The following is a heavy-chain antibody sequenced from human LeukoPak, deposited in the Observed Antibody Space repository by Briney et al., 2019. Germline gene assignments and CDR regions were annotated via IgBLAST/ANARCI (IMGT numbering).Heavy chain of an antibody. J-gene: IGHJ4*02. V-gene: IGHV3-30*18. CDR3: AKDGGSGWYDY. CDR1: GFTFSSYG. CDR2: ISYDGSNK. D-gene: IGHD6-19*01. Sequence: GGSLRLSCAASGFTFSSYGMHWVRQAPGKGLEWVAVISYDGSNKYYADSVKGRFTISRDNSKDTLYLQMNSLRAEDTAVYYCAKDGGSGWYDYWGQGTLVTVSS.